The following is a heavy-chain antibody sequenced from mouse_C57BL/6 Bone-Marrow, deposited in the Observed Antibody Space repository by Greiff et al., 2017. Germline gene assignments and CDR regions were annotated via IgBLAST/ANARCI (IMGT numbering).Heavy chain of an antibody. CDR2: ISRGGDYI. D-gene: IGHD1-1*01. Sequence: EVKLVESGAGLVKPGGSLKLSCAASGFTFSSYAMSWVRQTPEKRLEWVAYISRGGDYIYYADTVKGRFTISRDNARNTLYLQMSSLKSEDTAMYYCTRTHYYGLDYWGQGTTLTVSS. V-gene: IGHV5-9-1*02. J-gene: IGHJ2*01. CDR3: TRTHYYGLDY. CDR1: GFTFSSYA.